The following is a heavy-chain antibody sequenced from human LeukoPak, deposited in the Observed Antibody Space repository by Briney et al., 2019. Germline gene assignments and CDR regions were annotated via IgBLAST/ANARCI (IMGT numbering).Heavy chain of an antibody. D-gene: IGHD2-15*01. CDR1: GASIISGTYY. Sequence: SETLTLTCSVSGASIISGTYYWAWIRQPPGKGLEWIGSTYFGGNTHYNPSLRGRVTIAVDTSENKLSVRLTSVTAADTAVYYCARHVVGPGYSSVSYLDYWGQGTLVTVSS. V-gene: IGHV4-39*01. J-gene: IGHJ4*02. CDR3: ARHVVGPGYSSVSYLDY. CDR2: TYFGGNT.